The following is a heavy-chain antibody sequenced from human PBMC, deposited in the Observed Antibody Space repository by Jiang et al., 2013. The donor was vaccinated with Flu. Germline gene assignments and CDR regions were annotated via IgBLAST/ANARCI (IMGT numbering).Heavy chain of an antibody. J-gene: IGHJ1*01. CDR1: GFTFSSYW. D-gene: IGHD4-17*01. V-gene: IGHV3-7*03. CDR2: IKQDGSEK. CDR3: ARPPPYGDLYFQH. Sequence: GLVQPGGSLRLSCAASGFTFSSYWMSWVRQAPGKGLEWVANIKQDGSEKYYVDSVKGRFTISRDNAKNSLYLQMNSLRAEDTAVYYCARPPPYGDLYFQHWGQGTLVTVSS.